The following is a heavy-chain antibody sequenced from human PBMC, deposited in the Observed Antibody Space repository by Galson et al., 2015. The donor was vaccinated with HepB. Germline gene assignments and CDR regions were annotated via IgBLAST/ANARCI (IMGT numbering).Heavy chain of an antibody. CDR3: AKDDWYFDL. J-gene: IGHJ2*01. V-gene: IGHV3-23*01. CDR2: ISGSGGVI. CDR1: GFTFRSYA. Sequence: SLRLSCAASGFTFRSYAMSWVRQAPGMGLDWVSTISGSGGVIYYSDSVKGRFTISRDNSKNTLYLQMNSLRAEDTALYYCAKDDWYFDLWGRGTLVTVSS.